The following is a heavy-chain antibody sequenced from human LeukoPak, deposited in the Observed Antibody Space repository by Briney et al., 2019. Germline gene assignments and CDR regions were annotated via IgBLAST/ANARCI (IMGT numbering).Heavy chain of an antibody. Sequence: ASVKVSCKGSGYTFTSYAMHWVRQAPGQRLEWMGWINAGNGNTKYSQKFQGRVTITRDTSASTAYMELSSLRSEDTAVYYCARHPYHTLGVYFDYWGQGTLVTVSS. V-gene: IGHV1-3*01. J-gene: IGHJ4*02. CDR1: GYTFTSYA. D-gene: IGHD3-3*01. CDR3: ARHPYHTLGVYFDY. CDR2: INAGNGNT.